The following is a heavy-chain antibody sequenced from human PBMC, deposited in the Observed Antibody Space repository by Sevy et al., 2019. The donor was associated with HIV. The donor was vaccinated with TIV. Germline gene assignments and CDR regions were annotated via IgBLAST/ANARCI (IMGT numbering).Heavy chain of an antibody. Sequence: SGPTLVKPTQTLTLTCTFSGFSFSTNGVGVGWIRQPPGKAPEWLAMIYWDGDTRYSPSLMNRLTITKDTSKDQVVLRMANMEPVDTGTYYCAHRRSKGITITEFDYWGQGTLVTVSS. CDR1: GFSFSTNGVG. CDR2: IYWDGDT. D-gene: IGHD3-9*01. CDR3: AHRRSKGITITEFDY. J-gene: IGHJ4*02. V-gene: IGHV2-5*02.